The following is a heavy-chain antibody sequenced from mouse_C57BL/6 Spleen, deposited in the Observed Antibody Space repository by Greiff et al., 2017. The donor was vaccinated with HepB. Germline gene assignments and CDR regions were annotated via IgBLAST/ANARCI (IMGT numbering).Heavy chain of an antibody. V-gene: IGHV1-18*01. CDR2: INPNNGGT. CDR3: ERRGRNYYGSSYYAMDY. Sequence: EVQLQQSGPELVKPGASVKIPCKASGYTFTDYNMDWVKQSHGKSLEWIGDINPNNGGTIYNQKFKGKATLTVDKSSSTAYMELRSLTSEDTAVYYCERRGRNYYGSSYYAMDYWGQGTSVTVSS. CDR1: GYTFTDYN. D-gene: IGHD1-1*01. J-gene: IGHJ4*01.